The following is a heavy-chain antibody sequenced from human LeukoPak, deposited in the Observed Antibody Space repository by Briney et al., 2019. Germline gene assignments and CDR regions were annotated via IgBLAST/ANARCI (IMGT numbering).Heavy chain of an antibody. Sequence: SETLSLTCAVSGGSISSSSYYWGWIRQPPGKGLEWIGSIYYSGSTHYNPSLKSRVTISVDTSKNQFSLKLSSVTAADTAVYYCARPFSYSSGWYYFDYWGQGTLVTVSS. CDR2: IYYSGST. CDR3: ARPFSYSSGWYYFDY. CDR1: GGSISSSSYY. J-gene: IGHJ4*02. V-gene: IGHV4-39*01. D-gene: IGHD6-19*01.